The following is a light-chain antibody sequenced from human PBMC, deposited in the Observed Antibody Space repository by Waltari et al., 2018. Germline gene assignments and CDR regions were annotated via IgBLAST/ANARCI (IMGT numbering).Light chain of an antibody. CDR1: DSAVGSYDF. CDR2: EVS. J-gene: IGLJ1*01. CDR3: SSYTTSSAPGV. V-gene: IGLV2-14*01. Sequence: QSALTPPASVSGSPGQSITISCSGTDSAVGSYDFVSWYQQHPGKAPHLIIYEVSNRPSGISNRFSASKSGNTASLTISGLQAEDEADYYCSSYTTSSAPGVFGTGTRVTVL.